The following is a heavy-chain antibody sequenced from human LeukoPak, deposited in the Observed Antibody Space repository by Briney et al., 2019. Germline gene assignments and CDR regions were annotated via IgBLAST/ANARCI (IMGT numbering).Heavy chain of an antibody. CDR1: GFTFSSYE. Sequence: PGGSLRLSCAASGFTFSSYEMNWVRQAPGKGLEWVSYISSSGTTFYYADSVKGRFTISRDNAKNSLYLQMNSLTAEDTAVYYCAELGITMIGGVWGKGTTVTISS. CDR2: ISSSGTTF. D-gene: IGHD3-10*02. J-gene: IGHJ6*04. V-gene: IGHV3-48*03. CDR3: AELGITMIGGV.